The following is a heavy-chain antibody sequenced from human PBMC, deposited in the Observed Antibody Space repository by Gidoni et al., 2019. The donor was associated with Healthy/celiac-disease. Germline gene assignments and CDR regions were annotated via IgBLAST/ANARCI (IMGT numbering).Heavy chain of an antibody. Sequence: QLQLLQSGAEVQRPAASVQVSCKASGFTFTSYAINWVRQATGQGLEWMGWSNPNSGNTDYAQKFQGRVTMTRNTSISTAYMELSSLRSEETSVYYCAHLYSSSWYDAFDIWGQGTMVTVSS. CDR1: GFTFTSYA. D-gene: IGHD6-13*01. CDR3: AHLYSSSWYDAFDI. CDR2: SNPNSGNT. V-gene: IGHV1-8*01. J-gene: IGHJ3*02.